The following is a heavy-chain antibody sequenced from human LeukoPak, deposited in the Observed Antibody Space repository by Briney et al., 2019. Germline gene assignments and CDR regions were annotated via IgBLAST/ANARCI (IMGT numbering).Heavy chain of an antibody. J-gene: IGHJ4*02. CDR1: GYSSTAYY. CDR2: INPNSGDT. D-gene: IGHD4-23*01. CDR3: ACWGGGNQGH. V-gene: IGHV1-2*06. Sequence: ASVKVSCKASGYSSTAYYMHWVPQAPGQGLEWMGRINPNSGDTIYAQNFQGRVTVTRDTSISTAYMELSRLRSDDTAVYYCACWGGGNQGHWGQGTLVTVSS.